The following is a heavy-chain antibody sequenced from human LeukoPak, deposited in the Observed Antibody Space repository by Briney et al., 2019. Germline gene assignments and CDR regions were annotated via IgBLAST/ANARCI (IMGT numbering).Heavy chain of an antibody. J-gene: IGHJ4*02. Sequence: AATLSLAWPVAGDSISSYCRSSIRQPPGKGLEWLGCIYQSGSTNSNPCLKSRVTISADTSQYQFSLKLASVTAADTAGYYWATGYSSTWYYFDYWGQGTLVTVSS. V-gene: IGHV4-59*01. D-gene: IGHD6-13*01. CDR1: GDSISSYC. CDR2: IYQSGST. CDR3: ATGYSSTWYYFDY.